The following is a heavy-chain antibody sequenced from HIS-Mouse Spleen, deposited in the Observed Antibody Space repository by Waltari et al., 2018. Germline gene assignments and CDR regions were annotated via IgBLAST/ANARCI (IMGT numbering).Heavy chain of an antibody. CDR2: IYYSGRT. CDR3: AREIPYSSSWYDWYFDL. V-gene: IGHV4-39*07. CDR1: GGSISSSSSH. J-gene: IGHJ2*01. D-gene: IGHD6-13*01. Sequence: QLQLQASGPALVKPSETLSPTCTVPGGSISSSSSHWGWIRRPPGKGLEWIGSIYYSGRTYYNPSLKSRVTISVDTSKNQFSLKLSSVTAADTAVYYCAREIPYSSSWYDWYFDLWGRGTLVTVSS.